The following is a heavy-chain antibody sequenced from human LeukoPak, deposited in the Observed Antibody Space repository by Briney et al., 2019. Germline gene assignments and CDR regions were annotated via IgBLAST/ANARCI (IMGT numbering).Heavy chain of an antibody. J-gene: IGHJ4*02. V-gene: IGHV3-13*01. D-gene: IGHD5-18*01. CDR1: GFTFSSYD. CDR3: ARDSRRGYSCEFDY. Sequence: PGGSLGLSCAASGFTFSSYDMHWVRQTTGRGLEWVPGIGTAGDTYYLDSVKGRFTISRENAKNSLYLQMNSLRVEDTAVYYCARDSRRGYSCEFDYWGQGTLVTVSS. CDR2: IGTAGDT.